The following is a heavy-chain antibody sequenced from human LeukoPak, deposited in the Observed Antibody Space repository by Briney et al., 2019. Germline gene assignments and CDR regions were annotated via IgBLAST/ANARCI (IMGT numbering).Heavy chain of an antibody. CDR3: ATDLTAAAGTGY. V-gene: IGHV1-24*01. D-gene: IGHD6-13*01. Sequence: ASVKVSCKVPGYTLTELSMHWVRQAPGKGLEWMGGFDPEDGETIYAQKFQGRVTMTEDTSTDTAYMELSSLRSEDTAVYYCATDLTAAAGTGYWGQGTLVTVSS. CDR2: FDPEDGET. CDR1: GYTLTELS. J-gene: IGHJ4*02.